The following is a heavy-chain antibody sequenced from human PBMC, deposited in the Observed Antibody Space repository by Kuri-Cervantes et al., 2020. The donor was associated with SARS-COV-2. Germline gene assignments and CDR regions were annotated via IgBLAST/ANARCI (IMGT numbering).Heavy chain of an antibody. CDR1: GFSFSYYG. D-gene: IGHD3-22*01. J-gene: IGHJ4*02. V-gene: IGHV3-30*02. Sequence: GESLKISCAASGFSFSYYGMHWVRQAPGKGLEWVGFVRRDGSNYYYADSVKGRFTISRDHSKNTVYLQLRSLRVEDTAVYYCAKDYSGSGFYLGLDYWGQGSLVTVSS. CDR3: AKDYSGSGFYLGLDY. CDR2: VRRDGSNY.